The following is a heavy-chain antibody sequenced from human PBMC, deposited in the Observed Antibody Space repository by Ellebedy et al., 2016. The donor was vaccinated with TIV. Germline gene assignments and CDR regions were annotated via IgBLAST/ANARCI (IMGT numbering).Heavy chain of an antibody. J-gene: IGHJ4*02. CDR2: INHGGST. D-gene: IGHD5-18*01. CDR1: GGSFSGYS. CDR3: ARGLGRGYSYGYAY. V-gene: IGHV4-34*01. Sequence: MPGGSLRLSCAVYGGSFSGYSWSWIRQPPGKGLEWIGEINHGGSTNYNTSLKSRVTISIDTSKNQFSLNLSSVTAADTAVYYCARGLGRGYSYGYAYWGQGTLVTVSS.